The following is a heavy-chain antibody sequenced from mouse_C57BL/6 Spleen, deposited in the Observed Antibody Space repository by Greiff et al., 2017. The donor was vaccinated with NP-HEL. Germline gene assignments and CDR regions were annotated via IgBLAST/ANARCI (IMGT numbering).Heavy chain of an antibody. CDR1: GYTFTSYW. D-gene: IGHD2-1*01. CDR2: IHPNSGST. Sequence: VQLQQPGAELVKPGASVKLSCKASGYTFTSYWMHWVKQRPGQGLEWIGMIHPNSGSTNYNEKFKSKATLTVDKSSSTAYMQLSSLTSEDSAVYYCAKSGYGNYYFDGWGQGTTLTVSS. CDR3: AKSGYGNYYFDG. V-gene: IGHV1-64*01. J-gene: IGHJ2*01.